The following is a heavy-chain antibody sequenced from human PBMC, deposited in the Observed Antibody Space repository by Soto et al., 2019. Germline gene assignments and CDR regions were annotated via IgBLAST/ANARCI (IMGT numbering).Heavy chain of an antibody. Sequence: QGHLVQSGAEVKRPGASVKVSCKASGYTFTGYYMHWVRQVPGQGLEWMGWINPNSGYKDYAQKFQGRVTLTRDKSISTAYMERSSLKSDDTAVYYCARVGYCSDTRCYYGQDYYFFYGMDVWGQGTTVTVS. J-gene: IGHJ6*02. CDR2: INPNSGYK. CDR1: GYTFTGYY. D-gene: IGHD2-2*01. V-gene: IGHV1-2*02. CDR3: ARVGYCSDTRCYYGQDYYFFYGMDV.